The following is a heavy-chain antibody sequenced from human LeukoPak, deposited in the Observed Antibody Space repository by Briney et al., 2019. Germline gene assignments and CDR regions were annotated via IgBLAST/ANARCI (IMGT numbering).Heavy chain of an antibody. V-gene: IGHV3-23*01. CDR2: ISGSGGST. J-gene: IGHJ6*03. Sequence: GGSLRLSCAASGFTFSSYGMSWVRQAPGKGLEWVSAISGSGGSTYYADSVKGRFTISRDNSKNTLYLQMNSLRAEDTAVYYCANGYSHGFGGMDVWGKGTTVTVSS. CDR3: ANGYSHGFGGMDV. D-gene: IGHD5-18*01. CDR1: GFTFSSYG.